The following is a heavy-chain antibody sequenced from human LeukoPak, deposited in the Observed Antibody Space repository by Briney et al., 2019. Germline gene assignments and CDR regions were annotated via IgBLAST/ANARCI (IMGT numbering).Heavy chain of an antibody. V-gene: IGHV1-2*02. Sequence: VASVKVSCKASGYTFTGYYMHWVRQAPGQGLEWMGWINPNSGGTNYAQKFQGRVTMTRDTSISTAYMELSRLRSDDTAVYYCARADVVVPAAYFWGQGTLVTVSS. J-gene: IGHJ4*02. CDR2: INPNSGGT. CDR1: GYTFTGYY. CDR3: ARADVVVPAAYF. D-gene: IGHD2-2*01.